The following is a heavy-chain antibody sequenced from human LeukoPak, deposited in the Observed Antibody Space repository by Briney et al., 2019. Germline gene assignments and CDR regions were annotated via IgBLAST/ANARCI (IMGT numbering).Heavy chain of an antibody. CDR2: IGGYNGDT. Sequence: GASVKVSCKASGYTFTRYSITWFRQAPGQALEWMGWIGGYNGDTKYPQKFQGRVTVTTDTSSSTAYMELRSLRSDDTAVYYCARDISGGEDYWGQGTLVTVSS. J-gene: IGHJ4*02. CDR3: ARDISGGEDY. D-gene: IGHD3-16*01. V-gene: IGHV1-18*01. CDR1: GYTFTRYS.